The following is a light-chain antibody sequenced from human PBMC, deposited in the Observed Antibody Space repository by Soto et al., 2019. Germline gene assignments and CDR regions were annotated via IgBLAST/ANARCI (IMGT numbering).Light chain of an antibody. V-gene: IGLV2-23*02. J-gene: IGLJ2*01. Sequence: QSVLTQPASVSGSPGQSITISCTGTSSDGGSYNLVSWYQQHPGKAPKLMIYEVSKRPSGVSNRFSGSKSGNTASLTISGLQAEDEADYYCCSYAGSSIVVFGGGTKLTVL. CDR1: SSDGGSYNL. CDR2: EVS. CDR3: CSYAGSSIVV.